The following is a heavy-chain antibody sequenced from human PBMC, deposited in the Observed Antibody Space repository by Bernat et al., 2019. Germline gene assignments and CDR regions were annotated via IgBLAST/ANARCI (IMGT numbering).Heavy chain of an antibody. Sequence: EVQLVESGGGLVQPGGSLRLSCAASGFTFSSYWMSWVRQAPGKGLEWVANIKQDGSEKYFVDSVKGRFTIYRDNAKNSLFLQMHSLRAEDTAVYYCAREGWVYEIPPRVYGMDVWGQGTTVTVSS. J-gene: IGHJ6*02. V-gene: IGHV3-7*01. CDR1: GFTFSSYW. D-gene: IGHD2/OR15-2a*01. CDR3: AREGWVYEIPPRVYGMDV. CDR2: IKQDGSEK.